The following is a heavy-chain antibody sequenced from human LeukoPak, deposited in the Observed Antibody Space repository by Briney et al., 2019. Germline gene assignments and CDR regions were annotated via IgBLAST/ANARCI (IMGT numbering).Heavy chain of an antibody. CDR1: GGSISSGSYY. D-gene: IGHD6-13*01. J-gene: IGHJ4*02. CDR2: IYTSGST. Sequence: SETLSLTCTVSGGSISSGSYYWSWIRQPAGKGLEWIGRIYTSGSTNYNPSLKSRVTISVDTSKNQFSLKLSSVTAADTAVYYCARVGSSWYHVFDYWGQGTLVTVSS. V-gene: IGHV4-61*02. CDR3: ARVGSSWYHVFDY.